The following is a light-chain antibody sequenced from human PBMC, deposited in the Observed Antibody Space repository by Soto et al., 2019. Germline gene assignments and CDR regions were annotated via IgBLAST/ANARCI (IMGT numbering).Light chain of an antibody. CDR1: SSDVGSYNL. V-gene: IGLV2-23*02. Sequence: QSALTQPASVSGSPGQSITISCTGTSSDVGSYNLVSWYQQHPGKAPKLMIYEVSKRPSGVSNRFSGSKSVNTASLTISGLQAEDEADYYCCSYAGSSLEVFGGGTQLTVL. J-gene: IGLJ3*02. CDR3: CSYAGSSLEV. CDR2: EVS.